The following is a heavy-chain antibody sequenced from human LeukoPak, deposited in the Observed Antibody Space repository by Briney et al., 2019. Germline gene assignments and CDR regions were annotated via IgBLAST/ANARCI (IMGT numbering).Heavy chain of an antibody. V-gene: IGHV4-39*01. CDR1: GGSISSSNYY. CDR2: IYYSGST. CDR3: ARQAKGYMDV. Sequence: PSETLSLTCTVSGGSISSSNYYWGWIRQPPGKGLEWIGSIYYSGSTYYNPSLKSRVTISVDTSRNQTSLKLSSVTAADTAVYYCARQAKGYMDVWGKGTTLTFSS. J-gene: IGHJ6*03.